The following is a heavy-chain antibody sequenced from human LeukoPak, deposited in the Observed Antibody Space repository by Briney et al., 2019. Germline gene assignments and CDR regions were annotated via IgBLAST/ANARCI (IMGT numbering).Heavy chain of an antibody. CDR3: AKTRSRWSGYDLAY. D-gene: IGHD5-12*01. CDR1: GFTFDDYA. J-gene: IGHJ4*02. V-gene: IGHV3-9*01. CDR2: ISWNSGSI. Sequence: GGSLRLSCAASGFTFDDYAMHWVRQAPGKGLEWVSGISWNSGSIGYADSVKGRFTISRDNPKNSLYLQMHSLRAEDTALYYCAKTRSRWSGYDLAYWGQGTLVTVSS.